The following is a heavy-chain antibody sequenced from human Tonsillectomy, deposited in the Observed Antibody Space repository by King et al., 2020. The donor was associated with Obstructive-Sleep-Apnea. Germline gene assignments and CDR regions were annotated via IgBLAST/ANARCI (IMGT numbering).Heavy chain of an antibody. CDR1: GFTFSDYD. Sequence: DVQLVQSGGGPVKPGGSLRLSCAASGFTFSDYDMNWVRQAPGKGLEWVSSISKSNTYKYADSLKGRFTISRDNAKNSMYLQMNSLRAEDTAVYYCARVGKGFLEWFTFDYWGQGTLVTVSS. J-gene: IGHJ4*02. CDR3: ARVGKGFLEWFTFDY. V-gene: IGHV3-21*01. D-gene: IGHD3-3*01. CDR2: ISKSNTY.